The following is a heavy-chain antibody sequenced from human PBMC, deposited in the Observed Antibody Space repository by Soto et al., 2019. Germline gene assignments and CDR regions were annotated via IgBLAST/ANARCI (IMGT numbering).Heavy chain of an antibody. J-gene: IGHJ6*02. CDR2: IYYSGTT. CDR3: ARGQYYYGMDV. V-gene: IGHV4-30-2*01. Sequence: SETLSLTCTVSNGSVSSGTYSWSWVRQPPGKGLDWIGYIYYSGTTYYTPSLKSRLTMSMDRANDHFSLNLTSVTAADTAVYFCARGQYYYGMDVWGQGITVTVSS. CDR1: NGSVSSGTYS.